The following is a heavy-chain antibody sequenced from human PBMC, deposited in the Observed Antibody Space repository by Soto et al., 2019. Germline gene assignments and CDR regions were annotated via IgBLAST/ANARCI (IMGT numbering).Heavy chain of an antibody. V-gene: IGHV4-34*01. CDR3: ARGGIVVVPAATKPNWFDP. D-gene: IGHD2-2*01. Sequence: QVQLQQWGAGLLKPSETLSLTCAVYGGSFSGYYWSWIRQPPGKGLEWIGDINHSGSTNYNPSLKSRVTISVDTSKNQFSLKLSSVTAADTAVYYCARGGIVVVPAATKPNWFDPWGQGTLVTVSS. CDR2: INHSGST. J-gene: IGHJ5*02. CDR1: GGSFSGYY.